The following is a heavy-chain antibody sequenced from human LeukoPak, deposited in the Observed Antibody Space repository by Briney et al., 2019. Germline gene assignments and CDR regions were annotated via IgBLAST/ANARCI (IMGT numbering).Heavy chain of an antibody. J-gene: IGHJ3*02. CDR1: GGTLSNYP. CDR2: VVPIVSSA. D-gene: IGHD3-3*01. CDR3: ARDLEDLGAFDI. Sequence: GSSVKVSCTSSGGTLSNYPVSWVRQAPGQGLEWMGRVVPIVSSAYYAQKFQGRVTINADKSTSTVYLEVSSLTADDTAVYYCARDLEDLGAFDIWGQGTMVTVFS. V-gene: IGHV1-69*08.